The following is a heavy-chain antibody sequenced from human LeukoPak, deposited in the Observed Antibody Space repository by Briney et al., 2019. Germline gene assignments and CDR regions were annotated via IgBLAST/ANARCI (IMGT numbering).Heavy chain of an antibody. CDR1: GGSFSGYY. V-gene: IGHV4-34*01. J-gene: IGHJ5*02. Sequence: SETLSLTCAVYGGSFSGYYWSWIRQPPGKGLEWIGEINHSGSTNYNPSLKSRVTISVDTSKNQFPLKLSSVTAADTAVYYCARHPFVYGSGRGFDPWGQGTLVTVSS. D-gene: IGHD3-10*01. CDR3: ARHPFVYGSGRGFDP. CDR2: INHSGST.